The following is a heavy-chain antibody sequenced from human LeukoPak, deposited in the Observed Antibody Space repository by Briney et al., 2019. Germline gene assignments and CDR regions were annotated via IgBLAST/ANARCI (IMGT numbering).Heavy chain of an antibody. CDR3: ARDLACSSTSCPDY. CDR1: GYTFTSYG. D-gene: IGHD2-2*01. CDR2: ISAYNGNT. Sequence: ASVKVSCEASGYTFTSYGISWVRQAPGQGLEWMGWISAYNGNTNYAQKLQGRVTMTTGTSTSTAYMELRSLRSDDTAVYYCARDLACSSTSCPDYWGQGTLVTVSS. V-gene: IGHV1-18*01. J-gene: IGHJ4*02.